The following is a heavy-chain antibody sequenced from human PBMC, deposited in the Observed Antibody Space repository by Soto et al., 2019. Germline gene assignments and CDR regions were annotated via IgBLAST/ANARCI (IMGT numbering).Heavy chain of an antibody. CDR2: ISSSRSYI. Sequence: GGSLRLSCSVSGFIFSTYGMNWVRQSPGKGLEWVSSISSSRSYIYYADSVRGRFTISRDNAKNSLYLEMNSLRAEDTAVYYCARESEDLTSNFDYWGQGTLVTVSS. CDR1: GFIFSTYG. V-gene: IGHV3-21*06. J-gene: IGHJ4*02. CDR3: ARESEDLTSNFDY.